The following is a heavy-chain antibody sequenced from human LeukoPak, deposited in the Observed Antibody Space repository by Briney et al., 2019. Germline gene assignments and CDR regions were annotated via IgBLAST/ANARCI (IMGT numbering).Heavy chain of an antibody. J-gene: IGHJ5*02. CDR2: MIGSGSST. CDR3: ARDRVYYYDSSGYYLRWFDP. D-gene: IGHD3-22*01. Sequence: GGSLRLSCAASGFPFSNHAMSWVRQAPGKGLEWVSAMIGSGSSTYYADSVKGRFTISRDNARNTLFLQMNSLRAEDTAVYYCARDRVYYYDSSGYYLRWFDPWGQGTLVTVSS. V-gene: IGHV3-23*01. CDR1: GFPFSNHA.